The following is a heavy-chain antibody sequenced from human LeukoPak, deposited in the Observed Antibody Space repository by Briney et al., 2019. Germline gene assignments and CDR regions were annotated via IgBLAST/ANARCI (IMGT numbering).Heavy chain of an antibody. Sequence: ASVKVSCKASEYTFTSYAMHWVRQAPGQRLEWMGWISAYNGNTNYAQKLQGRVTMTTDTSTSTAYMELRSLRSDDTAVYYCARGLMDAFDIWGQGTMVTVSS. CDR2: ISAYNGNT. J-gene: IGHJ3*02. CDR3: ARGLMDAFDI. CDR1: EYTFTSYA. V-gene: IGHV1-18*01. D-gene: IGHD2-8*01.